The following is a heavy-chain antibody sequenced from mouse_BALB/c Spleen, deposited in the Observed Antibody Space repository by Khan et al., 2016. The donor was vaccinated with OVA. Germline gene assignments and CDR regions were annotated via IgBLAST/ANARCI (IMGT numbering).Heavy chain of an antibody. CDR2: INPSNAYT. Sequence: QVRLQQSGAELARPGASVKMSCKASGYTFTSYTIHWIKLRPGQGLEWIGYINPSNAYTNYNQRFKDKATLTADKSSTTAYIQLSSLTSDDSAVYYCGRDGAYHRNDGWFAYWGLGTLVTVSA. V-gene: IGHV1-4*01. CDR1: GYTFTSYT. D-gene: IGHD2-14*01. J-gene: IGHJ3*01. CDR3: GRDGAYHRNDGWFAY.